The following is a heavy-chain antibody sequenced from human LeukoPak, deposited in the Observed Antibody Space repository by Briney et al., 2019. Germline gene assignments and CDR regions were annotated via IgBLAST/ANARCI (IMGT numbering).Heavy chain of an antibody. CDR3: AREIVGGFNPGAY. Sequence: PSETLSLTCTVSPDSTTSNFWSWVRQPPGRGLEWIGEIHRSGSTNYNPSLQSRVTISIDRSKNQIALELSSVTAADTAVYYCAREIVGGFNPGAYWGQGTLVTVSS. V-gene: IGHV4-4*02. CDR1: PDSTTSNF. J-gene: IGHJ4*02. CDR2: IHRSGST. D-gene: IGHD1-14*01.